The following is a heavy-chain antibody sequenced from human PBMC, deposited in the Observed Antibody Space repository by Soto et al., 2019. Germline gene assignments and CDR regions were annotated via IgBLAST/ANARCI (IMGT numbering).Heavy chain of an antibody. CDR3: ARHDYAMGV. CDR2: IYSDNNT. V-gene: IGHV3-53*02. CDR1: GFTVSSDS. J-gene: IGHJ6*02. Sequence: EVQLVETGGDLIQPGGSLRLSCAASGFTVSSDSMTGVRQAPGKGLEWVSIIYSDNNTDYADSVKGRFSISRDTSKNILYLQMNSTRAEDSAKYYCARHDYAMGVWGQGTIVTVSS.